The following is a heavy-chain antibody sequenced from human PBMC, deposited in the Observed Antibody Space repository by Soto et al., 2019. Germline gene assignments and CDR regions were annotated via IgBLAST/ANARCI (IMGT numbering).Heavy chain of an antibody. J-gene: IGHJ4*02. V-gene: IGHV3-23*01. CDR3: AKRDQQC. D-gene: IGHD6-19*01. CDR2: ISGSGGST. Sequence: EARLLESGGDLVQSGGSLRLSCAASGFTFSIYGMTWVRQALGKGLEWVSAISGSGGSTYYADSVKGRFTISRDNSNNTLYLQMNSLRVEDTAVYYCAKRDQQCWGQGTLVTVSS. CDR1: GFTFSIYG.